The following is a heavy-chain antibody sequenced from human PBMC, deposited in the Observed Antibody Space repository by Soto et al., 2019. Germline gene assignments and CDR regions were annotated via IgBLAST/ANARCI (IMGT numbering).Heavy chain of an antibody. Sequence: EVQLVESGGGLIQPGGSLRLSCAASGFTVSSNYMSWVRQAPGKGLEWVSAISGSGGSTYYADSVKGRFTISRDNSKNTLYLQMNSLRAEDTAVYYCAKRGAARLGWFDPWGQGTLVTVSS. V-gene: IGHV3-23*04. D-gene: IGHD6-6*01. CDR2: ISGSGGST. J-gene: IGHJ5*02. CDR3: AKRGAARLGWFDP. CDR1: GFTVSSNY.